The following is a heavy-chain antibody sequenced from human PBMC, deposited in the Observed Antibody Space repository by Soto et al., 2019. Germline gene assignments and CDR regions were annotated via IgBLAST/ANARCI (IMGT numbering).Heavy chain of an antibody. Sequence: QLHLVQSGAVVKKPGASVTVSCSASGYPVTAYYMHWVRQAPGRGLEWMGGINPATGAAKYTQTFPGRVTMPRATSTGTVFMELRGLPSGDTAVFYWARGGGVGVAGSAAFDMWGQGTLVTVSS. D-gene: IGHD3-3*01. J-gene: IGHJ3*02. CDR3: ARGGGVGVAGSAAFDM. CDR1: GYPVTAYY. V-gene: IGHV1-2*02. CDR2: INPATGAA.